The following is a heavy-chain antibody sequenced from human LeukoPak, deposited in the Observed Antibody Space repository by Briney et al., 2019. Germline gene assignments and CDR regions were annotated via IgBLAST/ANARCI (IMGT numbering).Heavy chain of an antibody. J-gene: IGHJ4*02. CDR3: ARAMYSSSSVDY. Sequence: GGSLRLSCAASGFTFSSYAMSWVRQAPGKGLEWVSAISGSGGSTYYADSVKGRFTISRDNAKNTLYLQMSSLRAEDTAVYYCARAMYSSSSVDYWGQGTLVTVSS. CDR2: ISGSGGST. CDR1: GFTFSSYA. V-gene: IGHV3-23*01. D-gene: IGHD6-6*01.